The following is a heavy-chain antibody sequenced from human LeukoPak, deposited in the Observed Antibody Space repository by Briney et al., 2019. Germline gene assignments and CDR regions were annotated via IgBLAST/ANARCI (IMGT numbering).Heavy chain of an antibody. CDR3: AKEVGTFTLDY. V-gene: IGHV3-30*18. Sequence: GGSLRLSCAASGFSFSTYGMHWVRQAPGKGLEWVTVVSYDGSDKYYADSVKGRFTISRDNSRNTLYLQMNSLRVEDTAVYYCAKEVGTFTLDYWGQGTLVTVSS. J-gene: IGHJ4*02. CDR2: VSYDGSDK. D-gene: IGHD1-26*01. CDR1: GFSFSTYG.